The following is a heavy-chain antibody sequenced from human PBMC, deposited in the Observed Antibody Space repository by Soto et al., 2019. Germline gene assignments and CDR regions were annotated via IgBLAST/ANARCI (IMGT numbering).Heavy chain of an antibody. V-gene: IGHV4-31*03. D-gene: IGHD2-2*01. J-gene: IGHJ6*02. CDR3: AVSRDGYSMDV. Sequence: TLSLTCPVSGGSISSGGYYWSWIRQHPGKGLEWIGYIYYSGSTYYNPSLKSRVTISVDTSKDQFSLKLSSVTAADTAVYYCAVSRDGYSMDVWGQGTTVTVSS. CDR1: GGSISSGGYY. CDR2: IYYSGST.